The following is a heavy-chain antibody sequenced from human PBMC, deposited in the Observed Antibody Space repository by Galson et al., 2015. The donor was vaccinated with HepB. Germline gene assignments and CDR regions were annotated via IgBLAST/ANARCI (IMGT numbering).Heavy chain of an antibody. CDR2: ISPLYGTP. CDR1: GGTFSSCA. V-gene: IGHV1-69*13. CDR3: ARGRSGLPAEYLQF. D-gene: IGHD3/OR15-3a*01. Sequence: SVKVSCKASGGTFSSCAISWVRQAPGQGPEWMGGISPLYGTPKYAQKFQGRVTILADESTDTAHMELSSLRSDDTAVYYCARGRSGLPAEYLQFWGQGTLVTVS. J-gene: IGHJ1*01.